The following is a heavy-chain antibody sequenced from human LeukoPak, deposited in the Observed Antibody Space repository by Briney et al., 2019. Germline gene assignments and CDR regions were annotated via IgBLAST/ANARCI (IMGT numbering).Heavy chain of an antibody. V-gene: IGHV3-74*01. J-gene: IGHJ4*02. CDR1: GFTFSSKW. Sequence: GGSLRLSCVASGFTFSSKWMHWVRQAPGKGLVWVSRIKSDGSTTNYADFVKGRFTISRDNAKNTLYLQMNSLRAEDTAVYYCARDLELTYYDSSGHDYWGQGTLVTVSS. CDR2: IKSDGSTT. CDR3: ARDLELTYYDSSGHDY. D-gene: IGHD3-22*01.